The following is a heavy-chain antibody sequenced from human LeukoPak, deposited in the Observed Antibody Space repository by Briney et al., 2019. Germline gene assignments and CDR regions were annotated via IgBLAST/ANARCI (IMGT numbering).Heavy chain of an antibody. CDR2: INHSGST. Sequence: SETLSLTCAVYGGSFSGYYWSWIRQPPGKGLEWIGEINHSGSTNYNPSLKSRVTISVDTSKNQFSLKLSSVTAADTAVYYCARSAVISRTSKPYYFDYWGQGTLVTVFS. J-gene: IGHJ4*02. CDR1: GGSFSGYY. CDR3: ARSAVISRTSKPYYFDY. V-gene: IGHV4-34*01. D-gene: IGHD1-7*01.